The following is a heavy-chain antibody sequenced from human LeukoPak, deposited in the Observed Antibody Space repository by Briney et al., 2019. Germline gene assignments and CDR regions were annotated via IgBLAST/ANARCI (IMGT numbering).Heavy chain of an antibody. Sequence: SQTLSLTCTVSGGSISSGCYYWGWLRQHPGKGLEWIVYIYYSGSTYYNPSLKSRVTISVDTSKNQFSLKLSSVTAADTAVYYCARRTYGDYARRKYWYFDLWGRGTLVTVSS. CDR1: GGSISSGCYY. J-gene: IGHJ2*01. CDR2: IYYSGST. CDR3: ARRTYGDYARRKYWYFDL. D-gene: IGHD4-17*01. V-gene: IGHV4-31*03.